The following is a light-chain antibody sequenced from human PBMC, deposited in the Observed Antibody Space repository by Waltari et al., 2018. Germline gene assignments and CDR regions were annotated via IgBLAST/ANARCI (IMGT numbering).Light chain of an antibody. CDR3: MQHTQAPWT. CDR2: KIS. J-gene: IGKJ1*01. V-gene: IGKV2-24*01. Sequence: DVVMTQSTLSSPVTLGQPASISCRSSQSLVQSDRNTYLRWLHQRPGQPPRLLIYKISHRFSGVRDRFSGSGAETDFTLKISSVEAEGVGGYYLMQHTQAPWTFGQGSRVE. CDR1: QSLVQSDRNTY.